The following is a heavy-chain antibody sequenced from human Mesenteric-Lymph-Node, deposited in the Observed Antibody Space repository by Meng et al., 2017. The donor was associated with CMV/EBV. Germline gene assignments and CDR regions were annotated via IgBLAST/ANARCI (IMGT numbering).Heavy chain of an antibody. D-gene: IGHD3-22*01. CDR3: AKDQEGGYYYPDY. V-gene: IGHV3-23*01. J-gene: IGHJ4*02. Sequence: GESLKISCAASGFTFSSYAMSWVRQAPGKGLEWVSAISGSGGSTYYADSVKGRFTISRDNSKNTLYLQMNSLRAEDTAVYYCAKDQEGGYYYPDYWGQGTLVTVSS. CDR1: GFTFSSYA. CDR2: ISGSGGST.